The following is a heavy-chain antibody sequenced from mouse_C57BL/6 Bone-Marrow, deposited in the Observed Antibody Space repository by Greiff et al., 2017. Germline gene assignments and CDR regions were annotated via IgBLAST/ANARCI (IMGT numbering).Heavy chain of an antibody. V-gene: IGHV1-74*01. D-gene: IGHD2-4*01. J-gene: IGHJ2*01. Sequence: QVQLQQPGAELVKPGASVKVSCKASGYTFTSYWMHWVKQRPGQGLEWIGRIHPSDSDTNYNQKFKGKATLTVDKSYRTAYMQLSSLISDDSAVYYCAILLDDYAPDYWGQGTTLTVSS. CDR2: IHPSDSDT. CDR3: AILLDDYAPDY. CDR1: GYTFTSYW.